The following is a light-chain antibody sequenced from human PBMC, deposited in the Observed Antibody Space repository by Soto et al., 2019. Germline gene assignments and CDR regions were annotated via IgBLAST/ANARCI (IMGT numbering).Light chain of an antibody. V-gene: IGLV2-14*01. CDR2: DVS. Sequence: QSALTQPASVSGSPGQSIAISCTGTSSDVGAYNYVSWYQQYPGKAPKLMIFDVSYLPSGVSNRFSGSKSGNTASLTISGLQAEDEADYYCNSFTTSGTYVFGTGTKLTVL. J-gene: IGLJ1*01. CDR3: NSFTTSGTYV. CDR1: SSDVGAYNY.